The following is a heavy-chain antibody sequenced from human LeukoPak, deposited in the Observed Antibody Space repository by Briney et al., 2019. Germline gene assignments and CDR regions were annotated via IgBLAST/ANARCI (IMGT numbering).Heavy chain of an antibody. Sequence: SETLSLTCAVYGRSFSGYYWSWIRQPPGKGLEWIGEINHSGSTNYNPSLKSRVTISVDTSKNQFSLKLSSVTAADTAVYYCARGRVVDIVVVVAATRRNWFDPWGQGTLVTVSS. D-gene: IGHD2-15*01. CDR2: INHSGST. CDR3: ARGRVVDIVVVVAATRRNWFDP. V-gene: IGHV4-34*01. CDR1: GRSFSGYY. J-gene: IGHJ5*02.